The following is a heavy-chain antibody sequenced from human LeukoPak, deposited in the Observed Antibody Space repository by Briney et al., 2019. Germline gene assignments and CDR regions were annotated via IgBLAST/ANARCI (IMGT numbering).Heavy chain of an antibody. V-gene: IGHV3-23*01. CDR1: GFTFSSYA. J-gene: IGHJ1*01. D-gene: IGHD2-15*01. CDR3: AKLGVCSGGSCYAEYFQH. CDR2: ISGSGGST. Sequence: GGSLRLSCAASGFTFSSYAMSWVRQAPGEGLEWVSAISGSGGSTYYADSVKGRFTISRDNSKNTLYLQMNSLRAEDTAVYYCAKLGVCSGGSCYAEYFQHWGQGTLVTVSP.